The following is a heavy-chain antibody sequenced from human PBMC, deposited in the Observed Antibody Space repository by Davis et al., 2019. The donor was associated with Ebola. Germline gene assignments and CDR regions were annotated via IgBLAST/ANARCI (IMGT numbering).Heavy chain of an antibody. CDR2: LSWNSGSI. J-gene: IGHJ3*02. D-gene: IGHD6-13*01. CDR3: AKDVFSSSYVGGSRGSDI. Sequence: SLKISCSASGFTFDDYAMHWVRQAPGKGLEWVSGLSWNSGSIGYADSVKGRFTISRDNAKNSLYLKMNSLRAEDTALYYCAKDVFSSSYVGGSRGSDIWGQGTMVTVSS. V-gene: IGHV3-9*01. CDR1: GFTFDDYA.